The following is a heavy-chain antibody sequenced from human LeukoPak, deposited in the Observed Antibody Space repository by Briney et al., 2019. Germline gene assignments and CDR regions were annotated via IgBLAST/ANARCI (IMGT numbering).Heavy chain of an antibody. J-gene: IGHJ4*02. V-gene: IGHV3-23*01. Sequence: GGSLRLSCAASAFTFSSYSMNWVRQAPGKGLEWVSAISGSGGSTYYADSVKGRFTISRDNSKNSLYLQINSLRVEDTAVYYCARETSSWYPMDSWGQGTLVTVSS. CDR2: ISGSGGST. CDR1: AFTFSSYS. D-gene: IGHD6-13*01. CDR3: ARETSSWYPMDS.